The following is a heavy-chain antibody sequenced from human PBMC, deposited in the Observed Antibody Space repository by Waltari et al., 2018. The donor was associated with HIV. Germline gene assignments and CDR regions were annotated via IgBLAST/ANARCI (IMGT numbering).Heavy chain of an antibody. CDR3: VKLHSPGWSYEDY. D-gene: IGHD6-19*01. V-gene: IGHV3-23*04. CDR1: GFTFNYYT. J-gene: IGHJ4*02. CDR2: ITGSGGAT. Sequence: GQLVESGGSLVQPGGSLRLSSAAPGFTFNYYTMTWVRHLPGKGLEWVSSITGSGGATFYPDSVKGRFTISRDNSRNTLSLQMDRLRVEDTAVYYCVKLHSPGWSYEDYWGQGTLVTVSS.